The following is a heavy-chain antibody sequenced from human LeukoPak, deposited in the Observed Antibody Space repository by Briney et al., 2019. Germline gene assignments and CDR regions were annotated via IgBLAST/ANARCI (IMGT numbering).Heavy chain of an antibody. V-gene: IGHV3-23*01. CDR1: GFTFSSYA. J-gene: IGHJ3*02. CDR2: ISGSGGST. D-gene: IGHD2-15*01. CDR3: AKDGSGGSCRGLVCAFDI. Sequence: PGGSLRLSCAASGFTFSSYAMSWVRQAPGKGLEWVSAISGSGGSTYYADSVKGRFTISRDNSKNTLYLQMNSLRAEDTAVYYCAKDGSGGSCRGLVCAFDIWGQGTMVTVSS.